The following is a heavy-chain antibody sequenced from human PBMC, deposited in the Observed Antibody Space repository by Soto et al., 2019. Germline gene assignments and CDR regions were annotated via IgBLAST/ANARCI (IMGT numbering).Heavy chain of an antibody. CDR1: GFFISSGNY. D-gene: IGHD2-15*01. CDR2: IFHGGNT. V-gene: IGHV4-38-2*01. CDR3: ARARWYDAFDV. J-gene: IGHJ3*01. Sequence: SETLSLTCAVSGFFISSGNYWGWIRKPPGKGLEWIGSIFHGGNTYYNPSLKSRVTISVDMSKNQFSLKLNSVTAADTAVYYCARARWYDAFDVWGQGTVVTVPS.